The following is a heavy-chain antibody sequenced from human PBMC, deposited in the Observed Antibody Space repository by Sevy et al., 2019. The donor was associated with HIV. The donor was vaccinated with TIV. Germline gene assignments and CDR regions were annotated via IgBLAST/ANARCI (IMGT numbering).Heavy chain of an antibody. CDR2: IYYSGST. V-gene: IGHV4-59*01. CDR1: GGSISSYY. CDR3: ARSRYKVVPAASLDYYYGMDV. D-gene: IGHD2-2*01. J-gene: IGHJ6*02. Sequence: SETLSLTCTVSGGSISSYYWSWIRQPPGKGLEWIGYIYYSGSTNYNPSLKSRVTISVDTSKNQFSLKRSSVTAAGTAVYYWARSRYKVVPAASLDYYYGMDVWGQGTTVTVSS.